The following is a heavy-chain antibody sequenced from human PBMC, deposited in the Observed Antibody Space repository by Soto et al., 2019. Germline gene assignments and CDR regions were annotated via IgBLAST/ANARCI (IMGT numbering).Heavy chain of an antibody. CDR1: GGSFSSSSYY. CDR2: MYSGGNT. V-gene: IGHV4-39*01. D-gene: IGHD3-22*01. J-gene: IGHJ5*02. CDR3: ARQPYDSTGYYYGA. Sequence: SETLSLTCTVSGGSFSSSSYYWGWIRQPPGKGLEWIGSMYSGGNTYYNPSLKSRVTVSVDTSKNHFSLKLTSVTAADTAMYYCARQPYDSTGYYYGAWGQGTLVTVPS.